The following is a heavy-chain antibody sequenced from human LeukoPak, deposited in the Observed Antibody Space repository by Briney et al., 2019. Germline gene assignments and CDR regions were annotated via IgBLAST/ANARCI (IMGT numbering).Heavy chain of an antibody. J-gene: IGHJ6*03. CDR3: ARQYCSGGSCYRSYMDV. V-gene: IGHV1-69*05. CDR1: GYTFTSYD. Sequence: GASVKVSCKASGYTFTSYDINWVRQATGQGLEWMGGIIPIFGTANYAQKFQGRVTITTDESTSTAYMELSSLRSEDTAVYYCARQYCSGGSCYRSYMDVWGKGTTVTVSS. D-gene: IGHD2-15*01. CDR2: IIPIFGTA.